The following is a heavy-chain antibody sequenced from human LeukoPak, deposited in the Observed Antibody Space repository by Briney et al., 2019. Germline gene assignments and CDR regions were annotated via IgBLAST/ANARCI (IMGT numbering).Heavy chain of an antibody. CDR3: AGVYYYDSSGYYDMGY. Sequence: ASVKVSCKASGYTFTGYYMHWVRQAPGQGLEWMGWISAYNGNTNYAQKLQGRVTMTTDTSTSTAYMELRSLRSDDTAVYYCAGVYYYDSSGYYDMGYWGQGTLVTVSS. D-gene: IGHD3-22*01. CDR2: ISAYNGNT. J-gene: IGHJ4*02. V-gene: IGHV1-18*04. CDR1: GYTFTGYY.